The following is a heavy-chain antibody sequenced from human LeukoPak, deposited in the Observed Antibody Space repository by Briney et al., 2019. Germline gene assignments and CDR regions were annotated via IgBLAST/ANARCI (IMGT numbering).Heavy chain of an antibody. Sequence: SVKVSCKASGGTFSSYAISWVRQAPGQGLEWMGGIIPIFGTANYAQKFQGRVTITTDESTSTAYMELSSLRSEDTAVYYCARSNTIFGVVQYYFDYWGQGTLVTVSS. CDR1: GGTFSSYA. V-gene: IGHV1-69*05. CDR2: IIPIFGTA. D-gene: IGHD3-3*01. CDR3: ARSNTIFGVVQYYFDY. J-gene: IGHJ4*02.